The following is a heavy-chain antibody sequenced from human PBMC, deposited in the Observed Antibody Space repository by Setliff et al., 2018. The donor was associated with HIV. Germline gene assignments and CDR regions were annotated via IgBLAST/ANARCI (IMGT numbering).Heavy chain of an antibody. CDR2: IWYDGSNK. J-gene: IGHJ4*02. CDR3: ARERSVGELSLALDW. V-gene: IGHV3-33*01. CDR1: GFTFSSYG. Sequence: GGSLRLSCAASGFTFSSYGMHWVRQAPGKGLEWVAVIWYDGSNKYYADSVKGRFTISRDNSKNTLYLQMNSLRAEDTAVYYCARERSVGELSLALDWWGQGALVTVSS. D-gene: IGHD3-16*02.